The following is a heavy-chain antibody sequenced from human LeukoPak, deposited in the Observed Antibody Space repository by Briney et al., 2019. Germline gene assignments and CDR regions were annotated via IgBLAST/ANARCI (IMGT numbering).Heavy chain of an antibody. J-gene: IGHJ5*02. Sequence: ASVKVSCKASGYTFTSYGISWVRQAPGQGLEWMGWISAYNGNTNYAQKLQGRVTMTTDTSTSTAYMELRSPRSDDTAVYYCARGPRLWFGESWFDPWGQGTLVTVSS. CDR3: ARGPRLWFGESWFDP. V-gene: IGHV1-18*01. D-gene: IGHD3-10*01. CDR1: GYTFTSYG. CDR2: ISAYNGNT.